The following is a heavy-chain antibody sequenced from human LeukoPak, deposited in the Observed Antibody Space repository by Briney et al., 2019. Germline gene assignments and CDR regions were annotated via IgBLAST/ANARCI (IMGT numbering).Heavy chain of an antibody. CDR1: GYTFTSYD. D-gene: IGHD5-24*01. CDR2: MNPNRGNT. V-gene: IGHV1-8*03. Sequence: ASVKVSCKASGYTFTSYDITWVRQATGQGLEWMGWMNPNRGNTGYAQKFQGRVTITRNTSISTAYMDLSSLRSDDTAVYYCARGPRWLPFDYWGQGTLVTVSS. CDR3: ARGPRWLPFDY. J-gene: IGHJ4*02.